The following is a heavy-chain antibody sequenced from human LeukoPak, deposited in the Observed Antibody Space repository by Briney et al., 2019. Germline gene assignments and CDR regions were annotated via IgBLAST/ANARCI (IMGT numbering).Heavy chain of an antibody. CDR3: ASPEAPNCGGDCVFDY. CDR2: TSYDGSNK. D-gene: IGHD2-21*02. J-gene: IGHJ4*02. V-gene: IGHV3-30*04. Sequence: GGSLRLSCAASGFTFSTYAMHWVRQAPGKGLEWVAVTSYDGSNKYYADSVKGRFTIARDNSKNTLYLQMNSLRAEDTAVYYCASPEAPNCGGDCVFDYWGQGTLVTVSS. CDR1: GFTFSTYA.